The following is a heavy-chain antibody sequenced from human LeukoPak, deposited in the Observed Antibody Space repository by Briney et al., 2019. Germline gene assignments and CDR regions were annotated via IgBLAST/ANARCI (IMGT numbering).Heavy chain of an antibody. Sequence: ASVKVSCKASGYTFTGYYMHWVRQAPGQGLEWMGWINPDSGGTNYAQNFQGRVTMTRDTSISTAYMELTRLRSDDTAVYYCARRALFGDSGYDYNWFDPWGQGTLVTVSS. CDR1: GYTFTGYY. D-gene: IGHD5-12*01. J-gene: IGHJ5*02. V-gene: IGHV1-2*02. CDR3: ARRALFGDSGYDYNWFDP. CDR2: INPDSGGT.